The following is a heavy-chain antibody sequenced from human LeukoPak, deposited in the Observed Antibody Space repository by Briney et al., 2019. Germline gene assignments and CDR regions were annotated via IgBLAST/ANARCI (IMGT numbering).Heavy chain of an antibody. J-gene: IGHJ3*01. V-gene: IGHV3-23*01. CDR3: AKGFRGAATDAFDL. Sequence: GGSLRLSCAASGFTFSSYAMSWVRQAPGKGLEWVSLLSGSGTSTSYADSVKGRFTISRDNSKNTLYLQMNSLRAEDTAVYYCAKGFRGAATDAFDLWGQGTMVTVSS. CDR1: GFTFSSYA. CDR2: LSGSGTST. D-gene: IGHD3-10*01.